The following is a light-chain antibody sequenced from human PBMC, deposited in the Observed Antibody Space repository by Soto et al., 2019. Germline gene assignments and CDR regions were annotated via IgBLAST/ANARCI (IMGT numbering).Light chain of an antibody. CDR3: QKSDNLSFT. Sequence: DIQMTQSPSSLSASVGDRVTITCQASHDISNYLNWYQQKLGKAPKLLIYDASNLEPGVPSRFSGSGSGTKFIFTISSLQPEDITTYYCQKSDNLSFTSGPGTKVYIK. J-gene: IGKJ3*01. V-gene: IGKV1-33*01. CDR1: HDISNY. CDR2: DAS.